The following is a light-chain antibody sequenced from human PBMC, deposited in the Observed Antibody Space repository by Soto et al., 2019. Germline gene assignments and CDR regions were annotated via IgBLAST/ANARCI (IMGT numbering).Light chain of an antibody. V-gene: IGKV3-15*01. CDR2: GAS. Sequence: EIVMTQTPATLSLSQGKAVTLSSRPSQTVPSRIAWYQQKPGQAPSLLIYGASTRATGVPDRFSGTGSGTEFTLTISSLKSEDYAVYYCQQYKSWPPITFGQGTRLAIK. J-gene: IGKJ5*01. CDR1: QTVPSR. CDR3: QQYKSWPPIT.